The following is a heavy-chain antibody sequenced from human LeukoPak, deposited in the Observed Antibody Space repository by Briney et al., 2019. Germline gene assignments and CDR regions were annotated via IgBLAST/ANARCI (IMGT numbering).Heavy chain of an antibody. J-gene: IGHJ4*02. Sequence: RGSLRLSCAASGFTFSDYWMHWVRQAPGKGLVWVARVNGDGTSTTYADSVKGRFTISRDNAKNTLYLQMNSLRAEDTAVYYCGRAYLDYAGRDYWGQGTLVTVSS. CDR3: GRAYLDYAGRDY. CDR1: GFTFSDYW. CDR2: VNGDGTST. V-gene: IGHV3-74*01. D-gene: IGHD3/OR15-3a*01.